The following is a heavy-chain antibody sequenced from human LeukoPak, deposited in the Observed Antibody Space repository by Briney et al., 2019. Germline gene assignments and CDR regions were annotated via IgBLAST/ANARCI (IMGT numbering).Heavy chain of an antibody. V-gene: IGHV4-34*01. CDR1: GFTFSSYA. J-gene: IGHJ3*02. CDR2: INHSGST. D-gene: IGHD3-3*01. Sequence: GSLRLSCAASGFTFSSYAMSWIRQPPGKGLEWIGEINHSGSTNYNPSLKSRVTISVDTSKNQFSLKLSSVTAADTAVYYCARAPYYDFWSGYYRAFDIWGQGTMVTVSS. CDR3: ARAPYYDFWSGYYRAFDI.